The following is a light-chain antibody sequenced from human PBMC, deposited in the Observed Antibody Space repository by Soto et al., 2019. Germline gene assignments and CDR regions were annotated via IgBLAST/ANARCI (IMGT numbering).Light chain of an antibody. CDR1: SSNIGGNS. CDR2: NNN. CDR3: ATWDDSLNGRV. Sequence: QSVMTQPPSVSAAPGQRVTISCSGSSSNIGGNSVSWYQQLPGTAPKLLIYNNNQRPSGVPDRFSGSKSGTSASLAISGLQSDDEADYYCATWDDSLNGRVFGGGTKLTVL. J-gene: IGLJ3*02. V-gene: IGLV1-44*01.